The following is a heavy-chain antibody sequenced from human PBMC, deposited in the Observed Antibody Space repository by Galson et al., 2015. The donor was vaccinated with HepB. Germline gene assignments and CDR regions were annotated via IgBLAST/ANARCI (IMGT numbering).Heavy chain of an antibody. Sequence: SLRLPCAASGFSFGDYAMSWFRQAPGKGLEWVGFIRSKAYGGTTENAASVKGRFTISRDDSNSIVYLQMNSLKTEDTAVYFCTRDAYSNGLLDHWGQGTLVTVSS. D-gene: IGHD5-18*01. CDR1: GFSFGDYA. V-gene: IGHV3-49*03. CDR3: TRDAYSNGLLDH. J-gene: IGHJ4*02. CDR2: IRSKAYGGTT.